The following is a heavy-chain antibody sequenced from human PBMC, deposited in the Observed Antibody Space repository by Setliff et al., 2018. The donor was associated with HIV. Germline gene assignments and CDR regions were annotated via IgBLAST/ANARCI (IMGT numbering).Heavy chain of an antibody. CDR1: GFALTYVRMS. Sequence: SGPTLVNPTETLALTCTVSGFALTYVRMSVTWIRQPPGKGLEWIGYIYYSGGTTYNPSLKSRVTISVGASKSQFSLNLTSVTVADTAIYYCAGYTTAWFAPYWGQGTLVTVSS. CDR2: IYYSGGT. CDR3: AGYTTAWFAPY. J-gene: IGHJ4*02. V-gene: IGHV4-61*01. D-gene: IGHD6-19*01.